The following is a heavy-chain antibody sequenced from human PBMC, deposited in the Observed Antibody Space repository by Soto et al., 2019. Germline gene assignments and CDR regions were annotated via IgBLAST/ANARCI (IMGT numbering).Heavy chain of an antibody. Sequence: SSETLSLTCTVSGGSVSSGSYYWSWIRQPPGKGLEWIGYIYYSGSTNYNPSLKSRVTISVDTSKNQFSLKLSSVTAADTAVYYCARGRTSGWYYFDYWGQGTLVTVSS. V-gene: IGHV4-61*01. CDR2: IYYSGST. CDR1: GGSVSSGSYY. CDR3: ARGRTSGWYYFDY. J-gene: IGHJ4*02. D-gene: IGHD6-19*01.